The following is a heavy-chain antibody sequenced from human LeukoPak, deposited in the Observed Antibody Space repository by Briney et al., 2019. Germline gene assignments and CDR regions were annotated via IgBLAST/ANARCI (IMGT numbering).Heavy chain of an antibody. CDR3: AKDRMNVFES. D-gene: IGHD2-15*01. V-gene: IGHV3-30*02. CDR2: IRYDGNYN. CDR1: GLSLSNYG. Sequence: GGSLRLSCTASGLSLSNYGIHWVRQAPGKGLEWVAFIRYDGNYNYYADIVKGRFTISRDDSKNTMFLQMTNLRPDDTAVYFCAKDRMNVFESWGQGTLVTVSS. J-gene: IGHJ4*02.